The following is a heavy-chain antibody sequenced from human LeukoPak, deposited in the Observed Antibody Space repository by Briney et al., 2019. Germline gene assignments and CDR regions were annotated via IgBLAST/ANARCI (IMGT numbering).Heavy chain of an antibody. D-gene: IGHD2/OR15-2a*01. CDR3: AREIGRDIDY. CDR2: ISSSSSTI. J-gene: IGHJ4*02. Sequence: GGSLRLSCAASGFTFSSYSMNWVRQAPGKGLEWVSYISSSSSTIYYADSVKGRFTISRDNAKNSLYLQMNSLRAEDTAVYYCAREIGRDIDYWGQGTLVTVSS. V-gene: IGHV3-48*04. CDR1: GFTFSSYS.